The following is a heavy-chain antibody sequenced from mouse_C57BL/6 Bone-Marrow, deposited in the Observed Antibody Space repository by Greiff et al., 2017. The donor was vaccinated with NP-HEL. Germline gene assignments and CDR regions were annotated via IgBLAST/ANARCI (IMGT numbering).Heavy chain of an antibody. Sequence: QVQLQQPGAELVKPGASVKMSCKASGYTFTSYWITWVKQRPGQGLEWIGDIYPGSGSTNYNEKFKSKATLTVDTSSSTAYMQLSSLTSEDSAVYDCASFYYGYDGWYFDVWGTGTTVTVSS. CDR2: IYPGSGST. CDR3: ASFYYGYDGWYFDV. V-gene: IGHV1-55*01. J-gene: IGHJ1*03. CDR1: GYTFTSYW. D-gene: IGHD2-2*01.